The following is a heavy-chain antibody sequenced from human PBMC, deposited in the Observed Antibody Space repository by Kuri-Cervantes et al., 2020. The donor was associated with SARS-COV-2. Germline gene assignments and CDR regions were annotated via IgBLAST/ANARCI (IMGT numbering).Heavy chain of an antibody. CDR3: AKALRIVVVPAALGFDYYYGMDV. CDR1: GFTFRSYG. Sequence: GESLKISCAASGFTFRSYGMHWVRQAPGKGLEWVAVVSYDGSNKYYADSVKGRFTISRDNSKNTLYLQMNSLRAEDTAVYYCAKALRIVVVPAALGFDYYYGMDVWGQGTTVTVSS. V-gene: IGHV3-30*18. D-gene: IGHD2-2*01. J-gene: IGHJ6*02. CDR2: VSYDGSNK.